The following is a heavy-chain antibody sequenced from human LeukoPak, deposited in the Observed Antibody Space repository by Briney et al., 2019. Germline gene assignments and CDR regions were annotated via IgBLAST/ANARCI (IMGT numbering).Heavy chain of an antibody. CDR2: IIPIFGTA. Sequence: SVNVSCKASVCTFSSYAISWVRQAPGQGLEWMGGIIPIFGTANYAQKFQGRVTNTADESTSTAYMELSSLRSEDTAVYYCAGAKYCSGVSCYSEFDYWGQGTLVTVSS. CDR1: VCTFSSYA. D-gene: IGHD2-15*01. J-gene: IGHJ4*02. V-gene: IGHV1-69*13. CDR3: AGAKYCSGVSCYSEFDY.